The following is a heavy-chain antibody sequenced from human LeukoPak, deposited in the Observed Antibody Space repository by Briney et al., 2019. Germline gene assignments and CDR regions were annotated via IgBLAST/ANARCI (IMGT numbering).Heavy chain of an antibody. CDR3: ARQADMVYEY. J-gene: IGHJ4*02. V-gene: IGHV3-21*01. CDR1: GFTFGNLS. D-gene: IGHD5-18*01. CDR2: ISSSSSYI. Sequence: GSLRLSCAGSGFTFGNLSLNWVRQAPGKGLEWVSSISSSSSYIYYADSVKGRFTISRDNAKNSLFLQMSSLRAEDTAVYYCARQADMVYEYWGQGSLVTVSS.